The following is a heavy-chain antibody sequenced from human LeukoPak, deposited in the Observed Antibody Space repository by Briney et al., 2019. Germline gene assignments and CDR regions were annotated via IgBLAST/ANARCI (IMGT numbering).Heavy chain of an antibody. CDR3: ARKGYYYDSSGLDY. CDR1: GYTFTSYD. V-gene: IGHV1-8*01. CDR2: MNPNSSNT. J-gene: IGHJ4*02. D-gene: IGHD3-22*01. Sequence: ASVKVSCKASGYTFTSYDIKWVRQATGQGLEWMGWMNPNSSNTGYAQKFQGRVTMTRNTSISTAYMELSSLRSEDTAVYYCARKGYYYDSSGLDYWGQGTLVTVSS.